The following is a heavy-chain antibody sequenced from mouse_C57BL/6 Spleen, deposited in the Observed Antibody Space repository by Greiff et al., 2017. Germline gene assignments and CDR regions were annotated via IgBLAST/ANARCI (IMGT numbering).Heavy chain of an antibody. CDR2: ISSGSSTI. CDR1: GFTFSDYG. J-gene: IGHJ1*03. V-gene: IGHV5-17*01. Sequence: EVKLMESGGGLVKPGGSLKLSCAASGFTFSDYGMHWVRQAPEKGLEWVAYISSGSSTIYYADTVKGRFTISRDNAKNTLFLQMTSLRSEDTAMYYCATYYYGSSFSYWYFDVWGTGTTVTVSS. D-gene: IGHD1-1*01. CDR3: ATYYYGSSFSYWYFDV.